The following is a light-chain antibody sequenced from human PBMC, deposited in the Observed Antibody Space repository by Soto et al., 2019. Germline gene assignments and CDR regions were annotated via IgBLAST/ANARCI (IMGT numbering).Light chain of an antibody. J-gene: IGKJ1*01. CDR1: QFVSSR. CDR3: QEYIQWPPGM. Sequence: DIVVTQSPSTLSASPGKRVTLSCRASQFVSSRLAWYQQRPGQVPRLLIYDTSTRAPGISARFSGSGSGTEFTLTISSLQSEDFAVYYCQEYIQWPPGMFGPGTKVDIK. CDR2: DTS. V-gene: IGKV3-15*01.